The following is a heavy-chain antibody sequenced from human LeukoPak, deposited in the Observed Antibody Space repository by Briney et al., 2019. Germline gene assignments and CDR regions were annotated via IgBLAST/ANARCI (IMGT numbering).Heavy chain of an antibody. J-gene: IGHJ5*02. CDR3: ARRAREDRYTSPDNLFDP. D-gene: IGHD3-9*01. V-gene: IGHV4-59*08. CDR2: ISYSGGT. Sequence: SETLSLTCTVSGASISTYNWCWLQQPPQKRLEWIGNISYSGGTKYNPSLQSRVTISIDTSNNKFYMELSSVTAADTAVYYCARRAREDRYTSPDNLFDPWGQGTLVTVSS. CDR1: GASISTYN.